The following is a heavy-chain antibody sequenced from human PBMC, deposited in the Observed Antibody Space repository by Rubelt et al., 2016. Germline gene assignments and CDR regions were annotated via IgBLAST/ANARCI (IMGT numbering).Heavy chain of an antibody. J-gene: IGHJ4*02. D-gene: IGHD3-16*01. CDR2: INPGSVST. CDR3: ARASGGLPVDY. V-gene: IGHV1-46*01. Sequence: QVHLVQSGAEVKKPGASVKASCKASGYTFTSYFIHWVRQAPGQGLEWMGIINPGSVSTSYAEKFQGRVTMTKNTSTTAVYRDLGSLRSEDTAVYYCARASGGLPVDYWGQGTLVTVSS. CDR1: GYTFTSYF.